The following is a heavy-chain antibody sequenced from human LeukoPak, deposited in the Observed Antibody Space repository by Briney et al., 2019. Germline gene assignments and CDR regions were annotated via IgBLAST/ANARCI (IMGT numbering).Heavy chain of an antibody. D-gene: IGHD6-13*01. V-gene: IGHV1-46*01. J-gene: IGHJ3*02. CDR3: ARSYSSSWYADAFDI. CDR2: INPSGGST. Sequence: ASVKVSCKASGYTFTSYYMHWVRQAPGQGLEWMGIINPSGGSTSYAQKFQGRVTITADESTSTAYMELSSLRSEDTAVYYCARSYSSSWYADAFDIWGQGTMVTVSS. CDR1: GYTFTSYY.